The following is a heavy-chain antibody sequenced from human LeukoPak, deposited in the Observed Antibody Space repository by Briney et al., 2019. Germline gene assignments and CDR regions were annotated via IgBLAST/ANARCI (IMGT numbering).Heavy chain of an antibody. V-gene: IGHV1-46*01. CDR1: GFTFTNYN. J-gene: IGHJ3*02. Sequence: GASVKVSCKASGFTFTNYNMHWVRQAPGQGLEWMGIINPRGGSTSYTQKFQGRVTMTRDTSTSTVYMELSSLRSEDTAVYYCARVKSYYYDTSDKDAFDIWGQGTMVTVSS. D-gene: IGHD3-22*01. CDR3: ARVKSYYYDTSDKDAFDI. CDR2: INPRGGST.